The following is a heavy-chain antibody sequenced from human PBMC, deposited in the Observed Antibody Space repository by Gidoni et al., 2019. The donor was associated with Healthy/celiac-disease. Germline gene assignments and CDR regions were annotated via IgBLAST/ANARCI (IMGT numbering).Heavy chain of an antibody. Sequence: EVQLLESGGGLVQPGGSLRLSCAASGFTFSSYAMSWVRQAPGKGLEGVSAISGSGGSTYYADSVKGRFTISRDNSKNTLYLQMNSLRAEDTAVYYCAKDGEQWLVQGCFDYWGQGTLVTVSS. V-gene: IGHV3-23*01. J-gene: IGHJ4*02. CDR3: AKDGEQWLVQGCFDY. D-gene: IGHD6-19*01. CDR2: ISGSGGST. CDR1: GFTFSSYA.